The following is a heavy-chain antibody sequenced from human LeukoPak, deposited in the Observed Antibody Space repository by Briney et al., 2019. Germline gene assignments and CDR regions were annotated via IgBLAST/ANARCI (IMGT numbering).Heavy chain of an antibody. CDR1: GYTFTGYY. J-gene: IGHJ4*02. D-gene: IGHD5-18*01. Sequence: GASVKVSCKASGYTFTGYYMHWVRQAPGQGLEWMGWINPSSGGTNYAQKFQGRVTMTRDTSISTAYMELSRLRSDDTAVYYCARDFPYSYGDYFDYWGQGTLVTVSS. CDR3: ARDFPYSYGDYFDY. V-gene: IGHV1-2*02. CDR2: INPSSGGT.